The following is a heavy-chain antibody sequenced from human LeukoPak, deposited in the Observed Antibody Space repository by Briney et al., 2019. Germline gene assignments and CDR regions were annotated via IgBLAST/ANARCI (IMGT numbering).Heavy chain of an antibody. Sequence: ASVKVSCKASGYTFTSYDINWVRQATGQGLEWMGWMNPNSGNTGYAQKFQGRVTMTRNTSISTAYMELSSLRSEDTAVYYCARSSITIFGVVIISDDAFDIWGQGTMVTVSS. D-gene: IGHD3-3*01. J-gene: IGHJ3*02. CDR3: ARSSITIFGVVIISDDAFDI. V-gene: IGHV1-8*01. CDR1: GYTFTSYD. CDR2: MNPNSGNT.